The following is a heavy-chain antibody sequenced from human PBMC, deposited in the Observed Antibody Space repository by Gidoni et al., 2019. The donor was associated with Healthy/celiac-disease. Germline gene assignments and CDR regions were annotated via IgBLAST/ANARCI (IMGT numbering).Heavy chain of an antibody. J-gene: IGHJ4*02. V-gene: IGHV3-23*04. CDR3: AKAHRPLSYSGRLSDY. Sequence: EVQLVEYGGGLVQPGGALRLSGAGSGITFSSYAMRWVRQAPGKGVEWVSAISGSGGSTSYADSVKGRFTISRDNSKNTLYLQMNSLRAEDTAVYYCAKAHRPLSYSGRLSDYWGQGTLVTVSS. CDR2: ISGSGGST. CDR1: GITFSSYA. D-gene: IGHD6-13*01.